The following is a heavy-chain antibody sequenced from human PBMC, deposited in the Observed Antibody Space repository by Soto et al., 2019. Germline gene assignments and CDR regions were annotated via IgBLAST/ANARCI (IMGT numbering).Heavy chain of an antibody. V-gene: IGHV4-39*01. CDR2: IYYSGST. CDR1: GGSISSSSYY. Sequence: PSETLSLTCTVSGGSISSSSYYWGWIRQPPGKGLEWIGSIYYSGSTYYNPSLKSRVTISVDTSKNQFSLKLSSVTAADTAVYYCARHLADIVLVPAAIQWFDPWGQGTLVTVSS. D-gene: IGHD2-2*01. J-gene: IGHJ5*02. CDR3: ARHLADIVLVPAAIQWFDP.